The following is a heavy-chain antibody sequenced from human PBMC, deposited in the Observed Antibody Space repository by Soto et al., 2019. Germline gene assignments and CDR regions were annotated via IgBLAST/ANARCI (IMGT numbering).Heavy chain of an antibody. Sequence: PSETLSLTCTVSGGSISSSSYYWGWIRQPPGKGLEWIGSIYYSGSTYYNPSLKSRVTISVDTSKNQFSLKLSSVTAADTAVYYCARQGWVATINFDYWGQGTLVTVS. CDR1: GGSISSSSYY. CDR3: ARQGWVATINFDY. D-gene: IGHD5-12*01. J-gene: IGHJ4*02. V-gene: IGHV4-39*01. CDR2: IYYSGST.